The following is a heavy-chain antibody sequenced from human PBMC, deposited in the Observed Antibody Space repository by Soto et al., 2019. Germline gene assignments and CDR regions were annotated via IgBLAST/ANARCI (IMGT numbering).Heavy chain of an antibody. CDR1: GGSISSNSDY. D-gene: IGHD3-3*01. CDR2: LYSDGSA. V-gene: IGHV4-39*01. CDR3: ARRVSISKFYFDQ. J-gene: IGHJ4*02. Sequence: SETLSLTCTVPGGSISSNSDYWGWIRQPPGRGLEWVASLYSDGSAYYNPSLKSRVTIAVDRSRNQFSLKLTSASAADTAVYYCARRVSISKFYFDQWGQGALVTVSS.